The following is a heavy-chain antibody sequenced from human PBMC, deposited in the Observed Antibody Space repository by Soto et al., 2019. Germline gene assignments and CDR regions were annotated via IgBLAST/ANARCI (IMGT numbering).Heavy chain of an antibody. CDR2: MTSGGGNT. V-gene: IGHV3-23*01. D-gene: IGHD3-10*01. CDR3: AKASYGSGTEYFYGMDV. CDR1: GFTFSSYA. J-gene: IGHJ6*02. Sequence: VGSLRLSCAASGFTFSSYAMRWVRQAPGKGLEWVSGMTSGGGNTFYADSVKGRFTISRDNSKNTLYLQMNSLRAEDTAVYYCAKASYGSGTEYFYGMDVRGQGTTVTVSS.